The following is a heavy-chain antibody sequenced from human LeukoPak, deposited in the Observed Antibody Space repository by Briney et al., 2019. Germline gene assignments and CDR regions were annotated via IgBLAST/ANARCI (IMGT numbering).Heavy chain of an antibody. CDR2: VSYDGTQK. CDR3: ARSPVATAVNYWFDP. D-gene: IGHD2-21*01. V-gene: IGHV3-30*01. J-gene: IGHJ5*02. CDR1: GFTFSSYA. Sequence: GGSLRLSCAASGFTFSSYAMHWVRQAPGKGLEWVAVVSYDGTQKKYADSVKGRFTISRDNSKNTPYLQMDSLRVEDMAVYYCARSPVATAVNYWFDPWGQGTLVTVSS.